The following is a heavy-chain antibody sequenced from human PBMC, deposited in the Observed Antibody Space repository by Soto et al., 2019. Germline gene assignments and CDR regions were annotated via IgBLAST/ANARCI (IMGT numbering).Heavy chain of an antibody. V-gene: IGHV4-31*03. Sequence: QVQLQESGPGLVKPSQTLSLTCTVSGDSMTTVGYYWTWIRQHPGQGLEWIGFISYSGSTYYSSSLKGRVAISADTSKNRFSLKLNSVTAADTAVYYCTRGDYWGQGTLVTVSS. J-gene: IGHJ4*02. CDR2: ISYSGST. CDR3: TRGDY. CDR1: GDSMTTVGYY.